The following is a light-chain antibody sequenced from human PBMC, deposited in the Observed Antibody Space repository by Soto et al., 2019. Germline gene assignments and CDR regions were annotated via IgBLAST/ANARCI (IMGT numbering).Light chain of an antibody. J-gene: IGLJ1*01. CDR3: CSYAGSQRYV. CDR2: DVS. Sequence: QSALTQPRSVSGSPGQSVTISCTGTSSDVGGYNYVSWYQQQPGKAPKVMIYDVSERPSGVPDRFSGSKSGTTASLTISGLQAEDESDYYCCSYAGSQRYVLGTGTKLTVL. V-gene: IGLV2-11*01. CDR1: SSDVGGYNY.